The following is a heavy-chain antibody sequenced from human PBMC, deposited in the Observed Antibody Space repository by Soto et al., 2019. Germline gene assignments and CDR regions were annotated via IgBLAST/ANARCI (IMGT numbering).Heavy chain of an antibody. Sequence: TSETLSLTCAVSGGSISSSNWWSSVRQPPGKGLEWNGEIYHSGSTNYNPSLKSRVTISVDKFKNQFSLKLSSVTVAVAAVYYCARASHYYFWKIDIWGQGTMVTVSS. J-gene: IGHJ3*02. D-gene: IGHD3-3*01. CDR3: ARASHYYFWKIDI. CDR2: IYHSGST. V-gene: IGHV4-4*02. CDR1: GGSISSSNW.